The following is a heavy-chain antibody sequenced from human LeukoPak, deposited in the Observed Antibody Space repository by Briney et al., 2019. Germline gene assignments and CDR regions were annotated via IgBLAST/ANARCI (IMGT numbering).Heavy chain of an antibody. CDR3: ASEPRIAAAGYFFDY. D-gene: IGHD6-13*01. CDR1: GGSISGYY. CDR2: IYTSGTT. V-gene: IGHV4-4*07. Sequence: PSETLSLTCTVSGGSISGYYWSWIRQPAGKGLEWIGRIYTSGTTNYNPSLKSRLTMSVDTSKNQFSLKLSSVTAADTAVYYCASEPRIAAAGYFFDYWGQGTLVTVSS. J-gene: IGHJ4*02.